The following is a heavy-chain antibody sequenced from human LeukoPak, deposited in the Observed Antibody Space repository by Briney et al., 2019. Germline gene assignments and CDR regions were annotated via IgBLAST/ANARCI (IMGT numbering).Heavy chain of an antibody. CDR3: AKDTSMVRGVISYYFDY. D-gene: IGHD3-10*01. CDR1: GFTFSSYA. Sequence: GGSLRLSCAASGFTFSSYAMSWVRQAPGKGLEWVSAISGSGGSTYYAESRKGRFTISRDNSKNTLYLQMNSLRAEDTAVYYCAKDTSMVRGVISYYFDYWGQGTLVTVSS. J-gene: IGHJ4*02. CDR2: ISGSGGST. V-gene: IGHV3-23*01.